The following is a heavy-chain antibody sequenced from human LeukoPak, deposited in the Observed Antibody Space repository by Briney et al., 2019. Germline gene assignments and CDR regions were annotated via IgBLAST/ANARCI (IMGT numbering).Heavy chain of an antibody. D-gene: IGHD2-21*02. CDR3: ARVVVVTALGTYYFDY. CDR1: GGSFTGNHY. V-gene: IGHV4-61*02. J-gene: IGHJ4*02. CDR2: IYTSGST. Sequence: SETLSLTCTVSGGSFTGNHYWVWIRQPAGKGLEWIGRIYTSGSTNYNPSLKSRVTISVDTSKNQFSLKLSSVTAADTAVYYCARVVVVTALGTYYFDYWGQGTLVTVSS.